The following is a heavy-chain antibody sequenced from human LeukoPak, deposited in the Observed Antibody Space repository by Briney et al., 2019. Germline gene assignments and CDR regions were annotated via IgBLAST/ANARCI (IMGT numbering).Heavy chain of an antibody. J-gene: IGHJ4*02. V-gene: IGHV4-59*01. Sequence: SETLSLTCTVSGGSISSYYWSWIRQPPGKGLEWIGYIYYSGSTNYNPSLKSRVTISVDTSKNQFSLKLSSVTAADTAVYYCAREGTRTGSSDYWGQGTLVTVSS. D-gene: IGHD3/OR15-3a*01. CDR1: GGSISSYY. CDR3: AREGTRTGSSDY. CDR2: IYYSGST.